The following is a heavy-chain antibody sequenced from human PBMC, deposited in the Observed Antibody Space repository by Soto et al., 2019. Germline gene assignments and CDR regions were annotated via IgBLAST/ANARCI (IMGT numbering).Heavy chain of an antibody. Sequence: EVQLLESGGGWVQPGGSLRLSCAASGFTFSSKAMTWVRQAPGKGLEWVSSMSGSGGSSYFADSVKGRFTISRDNSKRTLYLQKNSLRAEDKAGDYCAKDRQLLLWFGESHYGMDVWGQGTPVTVSS. J-gene: IGHJ6*02. CDR1: GFTFSSKA. CDR2: MSGSGGSS. V-gene: IGHV3-23*01. CDR3: AKDRQLLLWFGESHYGMDV. D-gene: IGHD3-10*01.